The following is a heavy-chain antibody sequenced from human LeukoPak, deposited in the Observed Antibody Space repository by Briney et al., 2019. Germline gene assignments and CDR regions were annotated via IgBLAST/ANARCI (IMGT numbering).Heavy chain of an antibody. Sequence: GGSLRLSCAASGFTFSSYGMHWVRQAPGKGLEWVGFIRYDGSNKYYADSVKGRFTISRDNSKNTLYLQMNSLRAEDTAVYYCAKDFAPFLLWFGVGSDYWGQGTLVTVSS. CDR2: IRYDGSNK. V-gene: IGHV3-30*02. CDR1: GFTFSSYG. J-gene: IGHJ4*02. D-gene: IGHD3-10*01. CDR3: AKDFAPFLLWFGVGSDY.